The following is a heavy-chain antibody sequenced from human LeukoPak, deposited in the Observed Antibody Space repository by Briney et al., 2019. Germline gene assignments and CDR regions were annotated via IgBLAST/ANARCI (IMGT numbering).Heavy chain of an antibody. Sequence: GGSLRLSCAASGFTLSAHWMNWVRQAPGEGLEWVADISEDGSRKSYVDSVKGRFTISRDNAKNSLYLQINGLRAEDTAVYFCAREGLLLGALDIWGQRTTVTVSS. V-gene: IGHV3-7*01. CDR1: GFTLSAHW. CDR2: ISEDGSRK. J-gene: IGHJ3*02. D-gene: IGHD2-15*01. CDR3: AREGLLLGALDI.